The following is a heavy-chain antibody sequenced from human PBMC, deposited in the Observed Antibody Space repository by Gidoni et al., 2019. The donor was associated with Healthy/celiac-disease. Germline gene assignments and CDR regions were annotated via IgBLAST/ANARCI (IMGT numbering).Heavy chain of an antibody. Sequence: EVQLLESGGGLVQPVWSLRLSCAASGFTFSSYAMSWVRQSPGQGLEWVSAISGSGGSTYYSDSVKGRFTISRDNSKNTLYLQMNSLRAEDTAVYYCAKDSDSKGHWGQGTLVTVSS. CDR2: ISGSGGST. CDR3: AKDSDSKGH. V-gene: IGHV3-23*01. CDR1: GFTFSSYA. J-gene: IGHJ4*02. D-gene: IGHD6-13*01.